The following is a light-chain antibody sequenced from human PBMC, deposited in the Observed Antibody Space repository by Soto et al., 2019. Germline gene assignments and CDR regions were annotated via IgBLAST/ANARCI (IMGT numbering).Light chain of an antibody. V-gene: IGKV1-5*01. CDR1: QSISSW. J-gene: IGKJ1*01. Sequence: DIQMTQSPSTLSASVGDRVTITCRASQSISSWLAWYQQKPGKAPKLLIYDGSSFESGVPSRFSGSGSGTEFTLTISSLQPDDSATYYCQHYKTYSRTFGQGTKVHIK. CDR2: DGS. CDR3: QHYKTYSRT.